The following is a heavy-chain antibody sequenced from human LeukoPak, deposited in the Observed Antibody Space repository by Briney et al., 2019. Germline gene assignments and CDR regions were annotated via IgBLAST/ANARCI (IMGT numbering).Heavy chain of an antibody. J-gene: IGHJ4*02. CDR1: GGTSSSYA. CDR2: IIPIFGTA. D-gene: IGHD6-6*01. Sequence: SVKVSCKASGGTSSSYAISWVRQAPGQGLEWMGGIIPIFGTANYAQKFQGRVTITADESTSTAYMELSSLRSEDTAVYYCARADDSSSSPFDYWGQGTLVTVSS. CDR3: ARADDSSSSPFDY. V-gene: IGHV1-69*13.